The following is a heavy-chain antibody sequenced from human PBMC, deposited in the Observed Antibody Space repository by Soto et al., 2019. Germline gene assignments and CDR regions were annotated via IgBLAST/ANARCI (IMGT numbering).Heavy chain of an antibody. CDR3: ARVYVDTAMAYFDY. D-gene: IGHD5-18*01. CDR2: IYHSGST. J-gene: IGHJ4*02. CDR1: GGTISSGGYS. V-gene: IGHV4-30-2*01. Sequence: LSLTCAVSGGTISSGGYSWSWIRQPPGKGLEWIGYIYHSGSTYYNPSLKSRVTISVDRSKNQFSLKLSSVTAADTAVYYCARVYVDTAMAYFDYWGQGTLVTVSS.